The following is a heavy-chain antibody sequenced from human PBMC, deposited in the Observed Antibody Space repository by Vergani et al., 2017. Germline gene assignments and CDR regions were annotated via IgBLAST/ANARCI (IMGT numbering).Heavy chain of an antibody. CDR1: GFTFSDYY. V-gene: IGHV3-11*04. CDR3: ARGIAPYYDFWSGYYSNWFDP. Sequence: QVQLVESGGGLVKPGGSLRLSCAASGFTFSDYYMSWIRQAPGKGLEWVSYITSSGSTIYYADSVKGRFTISRDNSKNTLYLQMGSLRAEDMAVYYCARGIAPYYDFWSGYYSNWFDPWGQGTLVTVSS. J-gene: IGHJ5*02. CDR2: ITSSGSTI. D-gene: IGHD3-3*01.